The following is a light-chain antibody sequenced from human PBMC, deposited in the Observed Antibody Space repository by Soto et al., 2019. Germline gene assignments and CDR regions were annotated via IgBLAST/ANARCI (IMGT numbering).Light chain of an antibody. CDR3: QQYNNWPLT. Sequence: EVVMTQSPATLSVSLGDRASLSCRASQSVSSYLTWYQQKPGQAPRLLVYAASTRATGVPARFSGSGSGTEFTLTIGSLQSEDFAVYSCQQYNNWPLTFGGGTKVEIK. CDR1: QSVSSY. CDR2: AAS. V-gene: IGKV3-15*01. J-gene: IGKJ4*01.